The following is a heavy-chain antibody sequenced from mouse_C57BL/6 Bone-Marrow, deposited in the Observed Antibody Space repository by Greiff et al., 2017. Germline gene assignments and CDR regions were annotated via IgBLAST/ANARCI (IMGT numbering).Heavy chain of an antibody. CDR2: ITPSSGDT. J-gene: IGHJ2*01. V-gene: IGHV1-7*01. CDR3: ARNYGNTY. CDR1: GYTFTSYW. D-gene: IGHD2-1*01. Sequence: VQLQQSGAELAKPGASVKLSCKASGYTFTSYWMHWVKQRPGQGLEWIGDITPSSGDTKYNQKFKDKATLTADKSSSTAYLQLSSLTSEDSAVYYCARNYGNTYWGQGTTLTVSS.